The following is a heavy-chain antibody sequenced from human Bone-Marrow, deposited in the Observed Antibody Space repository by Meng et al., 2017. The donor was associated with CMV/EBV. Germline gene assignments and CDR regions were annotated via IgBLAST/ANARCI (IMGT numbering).Heavy chain of an antibody. CDR2: ISWDGGST. Sequence: GESLKISCAASGFTFDDYTMHWVRQAPGKGLEWVSLISWDGGSTYYADSVKGRFTISRDNSKNSLYLQMNSLRTEDTALYYCAKNTPNPYDTRVWFDPWGQGTLVTVSS. CDR3: AKNTPNPYDTRVWFDP. J-gene: IGHJ5*02. V-gene: IGHV3-43*01. D-gene: IGHD3-9*01. CDR1: GFTFDDYT.